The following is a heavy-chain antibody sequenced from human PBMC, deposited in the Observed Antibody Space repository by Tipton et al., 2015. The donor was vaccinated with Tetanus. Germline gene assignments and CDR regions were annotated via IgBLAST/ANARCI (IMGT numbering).Heavy chain of an antibody. V-gene: IGHV3-30-3*01. D-gene: IGHD2/OR15-2a*01. CDR1: GFTFTRYA. CDR2: ITFDGSTK. J-gene: IGHJ6*02. Sequence: SLRLSCAASGFTFTRYAMHWIRQAPGKGLEWVAVITFDGSTKYYADSVKGRFTLSRDNSKNTLYLQMNSLRVEDTALYYCARDDDPIGNGLDVWGQGP. CDR3: ARDDDPIGNGLDV.